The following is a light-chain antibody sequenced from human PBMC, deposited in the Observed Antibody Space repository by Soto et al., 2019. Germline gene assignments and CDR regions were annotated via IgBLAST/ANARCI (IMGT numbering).Light chain of an antibody. Sequence: EIVLTQSPGTLSLSPGERATLSCRASQSVRSSYLAWYQHEPGQAPRLLIYGASSRPTGIPDRFSGSGSGTEFALTISRLEPEDFAGYCCKQYGSFPPTFAQGPKLGIK. CDR3: KQYGSFPPT. CDR1: QSVRSSY. CDR2: GAS. J-gene: IGKJ2*01. V-gene: IGKV3-20*01.